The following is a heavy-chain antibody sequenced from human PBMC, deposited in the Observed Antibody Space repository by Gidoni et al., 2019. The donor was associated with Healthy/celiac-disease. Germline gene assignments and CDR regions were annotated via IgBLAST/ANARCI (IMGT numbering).Heavy chain of an antibody. CDR2: IYYSGST. D-gene: IGHD2-2*01. J-gene: IGHJ3*02. V-gene: IGHV4-59*01. CDR1: GGSISSYS. CDR3: ARYCSSTSCQLYDAFDI. Sequence: VQLQESGPGLVKPSETLSLTGTVSGGSISSYSWSWIRQPPGKGLELIGYIYYSGSTNYNPSLKRRVTISVDPSKNQFSLKLSSVTAADTAVYYCARYCSSTSCQLYDAFDIWGQGTMFTVSS.